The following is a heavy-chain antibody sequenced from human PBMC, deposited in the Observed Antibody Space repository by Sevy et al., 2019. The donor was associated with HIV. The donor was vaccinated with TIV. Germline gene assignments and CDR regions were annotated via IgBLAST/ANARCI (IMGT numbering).Heavy chain of an antibody. Sequence: SETLSLTCAVYGGSFSGYYWSWIRQPPGKGLEWIGEINHSGSTNYNPALNSRVTISVDTSKNQFSLKLSSVTAADTAVYYCARGSDYGGNYYYYGMDVWGQGTTVTVSS. CDR3: ARGSDYGGNYYYYGMDV. CDR1: GGSFSGYY. D-gene: IGHD4-17*01. J-gene: IGHJ6*02. CDR2: INHSGST. V-gene: IGHV4-34*01.